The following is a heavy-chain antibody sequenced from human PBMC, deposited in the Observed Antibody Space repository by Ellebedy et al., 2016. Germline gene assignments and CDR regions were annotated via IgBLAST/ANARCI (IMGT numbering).Heavy chain of an antibody. Sequence: SETLSLTCIVSGGSISRYDWSWIRQPPGRGLEWIGNIYYTVTTNYNPSLQSRVTISLETSKTQFSLGLTSVTAADTAVYYCARIGGVSFGERPIDYWGQGTLVTVSS. CDR3: ARIGGVSFGERPIDY. D-gene: IGHD3-10*01. CDR1: GGSISRYD. CDR2: IYYTVTT. V-gene: IGHV4-59*01. J-gene: IGHJ4*02.